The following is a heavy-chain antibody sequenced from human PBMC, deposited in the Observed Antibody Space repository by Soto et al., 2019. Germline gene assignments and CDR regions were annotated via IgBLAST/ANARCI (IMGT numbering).Heavy chain of an antibody. V-gene: IGHV1-69*01. CDR2: IIPIFGTA. Sequence: QVQLVQSGAEVRKPGSSVKVSCKASGGTFSRHAISWVRQAPGQGLEWMGGIIPIFGTANHAQKFQGRVTIFVDESTSTAYMELSSLRSEDTAIYYCARGWGYDSNDYYYAYWGQGTLVIVSS. CDR3: ARGWGYDSNDYYYAY. D-gene: IGHD3-22*01. CDR1: GGTFSRHA. J-gene: IGHJ4*02.